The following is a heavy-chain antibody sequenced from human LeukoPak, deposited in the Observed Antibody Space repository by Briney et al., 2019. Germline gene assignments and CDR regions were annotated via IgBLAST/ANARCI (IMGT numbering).Heavy chain of an antibody. CDR1: GYTFTSYY. Sequence: VSVKVSCKASGYTFTSYYMHWVRQAPGQGLEWMGIINPSGGSTSYAQKFQGRVTMTRDTSTSTVYMELSSLRSEDTAVYYCARDLGYCSSTSCSYYYYYGMDVWGQGTTVTVSS. D-gene: IGHD2-2*01. V-gene: IGHV1-46*01. J-gene: IGHJ6*02. CDR2: INPSGGST. CDR3: ARDLGYCSSTSCSYYYYYGMDV.